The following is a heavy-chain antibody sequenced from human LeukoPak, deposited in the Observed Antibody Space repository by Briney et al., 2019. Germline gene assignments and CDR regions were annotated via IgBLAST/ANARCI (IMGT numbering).Heavy chain of an antibody. CDR3: ARSGLTMVRGVSDY. J-gene: IGHJ4*02. CDR1: GGSFSGYY. D-gene: IGHD3-10*01. CDR2: INHSGST. V-gene: IGHV4-34*01. Sequence: KPSETLSLTCAVYGGSFSGYYWSWIRQPPGKGLEWIGEINHSGSTNYNPSLKSRVTISVDTSKNQFSLKLSSVTAADTAVYYCARSGLTMVRGVSDYWGQGTLVTVSS.